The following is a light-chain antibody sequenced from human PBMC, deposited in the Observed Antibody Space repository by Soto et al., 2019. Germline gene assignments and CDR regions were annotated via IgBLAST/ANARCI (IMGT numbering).Light chain of an antibody. CDR1: QGISSA. CDR2: DAP. CDR3: QQFNNYPRTWT. V-gene: IGKV1D-13*01. J-gene: IGKJ1*01. Sequence: AIQLTQSPSSLSASVGDRVTITCRASQGISSALAWYQQKPGKAPKLLIYDAPSLESGVPSRFSGSGSGTDFTLTISSLQPEDFATYYCQQFNNYPRTWTFGQGTKADIK.